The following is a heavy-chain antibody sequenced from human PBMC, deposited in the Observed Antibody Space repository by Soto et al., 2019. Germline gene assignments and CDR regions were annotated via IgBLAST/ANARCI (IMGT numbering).Heavy chain of an antibody. Sequence: QVQLQESGPGLVKPSETLSLTCTVSGVSISSDYWTWIRQSPGKGLVWLAYTSHTGTTDYNPSLNSRVTIALDTSKNQFSLTLSSVTAADTAVYYCARGPPWMDAVDIWDQGTKVSVSP. CDR3: ARGPPWMDAVDI. D-gene: IGHD5-12*01. V-gene: IGHV4-59*01. J-gene: IGHJ3*02. CDR2: TSHTGTT. CDR1: GVSISSDY.